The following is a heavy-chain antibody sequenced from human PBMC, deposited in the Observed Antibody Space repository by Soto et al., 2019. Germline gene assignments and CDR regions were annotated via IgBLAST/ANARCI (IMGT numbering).Heavy chain of an antibody. CDR2: ISGSGDRT. Sequence: PGGSLRLSCAASGFTFSSHSMSWVRQAPGKGLEWVSAISGSGDRTYYADSVKGRFTISRDNSKNTLYLQMNSLRAEDTAVYYCAKETSTVTTPLVDYWGQGTLVTVSS. V-gene: IGHV3-23*01. D-gene: IGHD4-4*01. CDR1: GFTFSSHS. CDR3: AKETSTVTTPLVDY. J-gene: IGHJ4*02.